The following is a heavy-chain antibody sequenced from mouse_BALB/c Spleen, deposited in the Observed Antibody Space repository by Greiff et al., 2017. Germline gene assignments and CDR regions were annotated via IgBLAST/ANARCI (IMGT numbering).Heavy chain of an antibody. Sequence: EVMLVESGGGLVKPGGSLKLSCAASGFTFSDYYMYWVRQTPEKRLEWVATISDGGSYTYYPDSVKGRFTISRDNAKNNLYLQMSSLKSEDTAMYYCARRGDYGGFDYWGQGTTLTVSS. D-gene: IGHD2-4*01. CDR3: ARRGDYGGFDY. CDR2: ISDGGSYT. J-gene: IGHJ2*01. V-gene: IGHV5-4*02. CDR1: GFTFSDYY.